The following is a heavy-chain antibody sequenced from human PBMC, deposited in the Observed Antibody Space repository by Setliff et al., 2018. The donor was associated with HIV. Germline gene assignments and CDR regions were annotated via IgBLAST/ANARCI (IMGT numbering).Heavy chain of an antibody. CDR1: GYSFTTSW. Sequence: GESLKISCKGSGYSFTTSWISWVRQMPGKGLEWVGIIYPGDSDTRYSPSFQGRVTISADKSINTAYLQWSSLQASDTAMYYCARRASKASLDYWGQGTLVTVSS. CDR3: ARRASKASLDY. J-gene: IGHJ4*02. V-gene: IGHV5-51*01. CDR2: IYPGDSDT.